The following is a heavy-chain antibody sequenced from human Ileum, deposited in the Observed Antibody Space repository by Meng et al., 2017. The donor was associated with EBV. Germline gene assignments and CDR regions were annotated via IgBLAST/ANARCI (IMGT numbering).Heavy chain of an antibody. CDR2: IFNSGST. J-gene: IGHJ1*01. Sequence: LLLPELGPGLVKPSGTLAPTCTVSGASNSSTPYSWGWTRQPPGKGLEWIGNIFNSGSTSYSPSLKSRVTISVDTSKNQFSLKLSSVTAADTAVYYCARDYSSSWYSGGFFKYWGHGILVTVSS. CDR3: ARDYSSSWYSGGFFKY. V-gene: IGHV4-39*07. CDR1: GASNSSTPYS. D-gene: IGHD6-13*01.